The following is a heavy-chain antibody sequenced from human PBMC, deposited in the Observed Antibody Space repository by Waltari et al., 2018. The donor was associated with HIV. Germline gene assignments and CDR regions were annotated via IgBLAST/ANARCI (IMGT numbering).Heavy chain of an antibody. CDR2: IRYDGSNK. CDR1: GFTLSSYG. D-gene: IGHD3-10*01. V-gene: IGHV3-30*02. Sequence: QVQLVESGGVVVQPGGSLRLSCDALGFTLSSYGMPWVRPAPGKGREWVAFIRYDGSNKYYADSVKGRFTISRDNSKNTLYLQMNSLRAEDTAVYYSLRFGEYYGMDVWGQGTTVTVSS. J-gene: IGHJ6*02. CDR3: LRFGEYYGMDV.